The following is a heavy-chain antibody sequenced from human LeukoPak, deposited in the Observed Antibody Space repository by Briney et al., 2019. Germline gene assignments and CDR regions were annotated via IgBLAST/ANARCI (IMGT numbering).Heavy chain of an antibody. D-gene: IGHD2-15*01. CDR2: IYPGDSDT. V-gene: IGHV5-51*01. CDR1: GYSFTSYW. CDR3: ARQLGYCSGGICPKLQWGAFDI. J-gene: IGHJ3*02. Sequence: GESLKISCKGSGYSFTSYWIGWARQMPGKGLEWMGIIYPGDSDTRYSPSFQGQVTISADKSISTAYLQWSSLKASDTAMYYCARQLGYCSGGICPKLQWGAFDIWGQGTMVTVSS.